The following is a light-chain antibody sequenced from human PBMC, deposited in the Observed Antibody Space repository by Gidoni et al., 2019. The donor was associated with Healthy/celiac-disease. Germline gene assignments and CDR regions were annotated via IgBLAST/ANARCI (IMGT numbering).Light chain of an antibody. V-gene: IGKV1-39*01. Sequence: DIQMTQSPSSLSASVGDRVTITCRASQSISSYLNWYQQKPGKAPKLLIYAASSLQRGVPSRFGGSGSGTDFTLTISSLQPEDFATYYWQQSYSTAFTFGPGTKVDIK. J-gene: IGKJ3*01. CDR1: QSISSY. CDR2: AAS. CDR3: QQSYSTAFT.